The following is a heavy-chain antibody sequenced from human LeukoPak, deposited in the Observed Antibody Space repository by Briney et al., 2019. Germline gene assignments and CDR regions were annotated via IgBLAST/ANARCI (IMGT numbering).Heavy chain of an antibody. V-gene: IGHV3-23*01. J-gene: IGHJ4*02. CDR1: GLTFSSHA. D-gene: IGHD6-19*01. CDR3: AKGLAVAGHFDY. Sequence: GGSLRLSCAASGLTFSSHAMSRVPQAPGKGLKCVSAIRGSGGSTYYADSVKGRFTISRDKSKNTLYLQMNSLRAEDKAVYYCAKGLAVAGHFDYWGQGTLVTVSS. CDR2: IRGSGGST.